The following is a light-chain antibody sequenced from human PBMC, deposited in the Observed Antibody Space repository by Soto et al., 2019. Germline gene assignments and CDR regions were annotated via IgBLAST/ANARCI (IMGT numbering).Light chain of an antibody. V-gene: IGLV2-18*01. CDR3: SLYTSSSTYV. CDR1: SSDVGSYNR. J-gene: IGLJ1*01. CDR2: EVS. Sequence: QSALTQPPSVSGPPGQSVTISCTGTSSDVGSYNRVSWYQQPPGTAPKLMIYEVSNRPSGVPDRFSGSKSGNTASLTISGLQAEDEADYYCSLYTSSSTYVFGTGTKVPVL.